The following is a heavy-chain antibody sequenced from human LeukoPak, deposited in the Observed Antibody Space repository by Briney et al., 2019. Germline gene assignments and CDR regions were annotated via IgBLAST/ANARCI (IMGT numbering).Heavy chain of an antibody. CDR2: SNHSGST. J-gene: IGHJ6*03. D-gene: IGHD1-1*01. V-gene: IGHV4-34*01. Sequence: SSETLSLTCAVYGTSFSGYYWSWIRQPPGKGLEWIGESNHSGSTNYNPSLKSRVTISVDTSKNQFSLKLSSVTAADTAVYYCARLFATSFRYYYSYIDVWGKGTTVTISS. CDR1: GTSFSGYY. CDR3: ARLFATSFRYYYSYIDV.